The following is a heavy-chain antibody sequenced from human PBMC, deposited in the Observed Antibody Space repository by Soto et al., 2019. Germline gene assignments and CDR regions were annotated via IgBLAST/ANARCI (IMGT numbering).Heavy chain of an antibody. CDR1: GDTFNSYG. V-gene: IGHV1-69*01. D-gene: IGHD6-13*01. J-gene: IGHJ3*01. CDR2: IVPMFGTT. Sequence: QVQLVQSGPDLKKPGSSVKVSCKAPGDTFNSYGISWVRQAPGQGLEWMGGIVPMFGTTNLALKFEDRVTITADELTTTVYMEIRGLTSEDTAVYYCARDLADVHLWDAFDVWGHGTRVIVSS. CDR3: ARDLADVHLWDAFDV.